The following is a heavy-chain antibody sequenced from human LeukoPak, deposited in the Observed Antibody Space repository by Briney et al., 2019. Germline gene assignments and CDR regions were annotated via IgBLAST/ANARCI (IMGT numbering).Heavy chain of an antibody. Sequence: PGGSLRLSCAASGFTFSGYWMSWVCQAPGKGLEWVANIKEDGSDKYYVDSVKGRFTISRDNAKNSLYLHMNSLRAEDTAVYYCARMVFPYCTSTRCSDYYYYYMDVWGKGTTVTVS. CDR3: ARMVFPYCTSTRCSDYYYYYMDV. J-gene: IGHJ6*03. CDR2: IKEDGSDK. D-gene: IGHD2-2*01. V-gene: IGHV3-7*01. CDR1: GFTFSGYW.